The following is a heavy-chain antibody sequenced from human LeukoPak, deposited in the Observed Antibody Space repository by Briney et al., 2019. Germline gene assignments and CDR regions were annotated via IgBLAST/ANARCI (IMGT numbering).Heavy chain of an antibody. CDR3: AKGALGGNSGPTFDY. J-gene: IGHJ4*02. D-gene: IGHD4-23*01. CDR1: GFTFGNAW. CDR2: IKSKTDGGTT. Sequence: GGSLRLSCAASGFTFGNAWMSWVRQAPGKGLEWVGRIKSKTDGGTTDYAAPVKGRFTISRDDSKNTLYLQMNSLRAEDTALYYCAKGALGGNSGPTFDYWGQGTLVTVSS. V-gene: IGHV3-15*01.